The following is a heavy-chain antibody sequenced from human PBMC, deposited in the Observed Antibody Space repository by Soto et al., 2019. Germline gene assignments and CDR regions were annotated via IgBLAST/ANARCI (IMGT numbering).Heavy chain of an antibody. V-gene: IGHV4-30-4*01. J-gene: IGHJ4*02. CDR1: GGSISSCDYY. CDR3: ARGVGGYSYGHLDY. CDR2: IYYSGST. D-gene: IGHD5-18*01. Sequence: PSETLSLTCTVSGGSISSCDYYWSWIRHPPGKGLEWIGYIYYSGSTYYNPSLKSRVTISVDTSKNQFSLKLSSVTASDTAVYYCARGVGGYSYGHLDYWGQGTLVTVSS.